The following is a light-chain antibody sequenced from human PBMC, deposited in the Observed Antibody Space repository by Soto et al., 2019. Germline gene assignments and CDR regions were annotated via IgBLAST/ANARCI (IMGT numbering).Light chain of an antibody. CDR1: QSVSSSY. CDR2: DAS. CDR3: QQYGSSPDT. V-gene: IGKV3-20*01. J-gene: IGKJ2*01. Sequence: EIVLTQSPGTLSLSPGERATLSCRASQSVSSSYLAWYQQKPGQAPRLPIYDASSRAAGIPDRFSGSGSGTDFTLTISRLEPEDFAVYYCQQYGSSPDTFGQGTKLEIK.